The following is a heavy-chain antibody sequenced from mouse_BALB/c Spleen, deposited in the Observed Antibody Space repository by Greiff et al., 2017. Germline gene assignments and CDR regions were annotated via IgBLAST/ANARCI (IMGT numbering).Heavy chain of an antibody. CDR3: ARDGDRRQDYYAMDY. CDR2: ISDGGSYT. Sequence: EVKLMESGGGLVKPGGSLKLSCAASGFTFSDYYMYWVRQTPEKRLEWVATISDGGSYTYYPDSVKGRFTISRDNAKNNLYLQMSSLKSEDTAMYYCARDGDRRQDYYAMDYWGQGTSVTVSS. CDR1: GFTFSDYY. J-gene: IGHJ4*01. D-gene: IGHD2-14*01. V-gene: IGHV5-4*02.